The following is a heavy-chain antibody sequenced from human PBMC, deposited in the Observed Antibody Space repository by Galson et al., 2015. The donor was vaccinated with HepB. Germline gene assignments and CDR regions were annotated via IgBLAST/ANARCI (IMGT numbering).Heavy chain of an antibody. Sequence: QSGAEVKKPGESLKISCKGSGYSFTSYWIGWVRQMPGKGLEWMGIIYPGDSDTRYSPSFQGQVTISADKSISTAYLQWSSLKASDTAMYYCASSYASSGYYYGQGGAFDIWGQGTMVTVSS. J-gene: IGHJ3*02. CDR2: IYPGDSDT. D-gene: IGHD3-22*01. CDR3: ASSYASSGYYYGQGGAFDI. CDR1: GYSFTSYW. V-gene: IGHV5-51*01.